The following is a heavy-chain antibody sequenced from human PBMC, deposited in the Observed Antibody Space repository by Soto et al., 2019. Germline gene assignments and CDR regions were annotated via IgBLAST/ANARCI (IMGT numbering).Heavy chain of an antibody. D-gene: IGHD3-10*01. CDR1: GYTFTSYG. V-gene: IGHV1-18*01. Sequence: QVQLVQSGAEVKKPGASVKVSCKASGYTFTSYGISWVRQAPGQGLEWMGWISAYNGNTNYAQKLQGRVTMTTDTATNTASSDPSSLGSDDTASYCGARGRWFGDWFDPWGQGTLVTVSS. CDR3: ARGRWFGDWFDP. CDR2: ISAYNGNT. J-gene: IGHJ5*02.